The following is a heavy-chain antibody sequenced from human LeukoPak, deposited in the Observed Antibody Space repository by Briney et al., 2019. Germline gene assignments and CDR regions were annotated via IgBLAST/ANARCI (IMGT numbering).Heavy chain of an antibody. V-gene: IGHV3-48*03. CDR1: RFTFSRYE. Sequence: GGSLRLSCAASRFTFSRYELNWVRQAPGKGLEWVSYISSSGNTIYYADSVKGRFTISRDNAKNSLYLQMNSLRVEDTAVYYCARSDYYFDKWGQGTLVTVSP. CDR3: ARSDYYFDK. CDR2: ISSSGNTI. J-gene: IGHJ4*02.